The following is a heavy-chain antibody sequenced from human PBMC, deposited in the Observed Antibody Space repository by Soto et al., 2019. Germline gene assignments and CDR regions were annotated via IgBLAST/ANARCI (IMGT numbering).Heavy chain of an antibody. CDR2: INPSGGST. D-gene: IGHD5-12*01. J-gene: IGHJ4*02. Sequence: QVQLVQSGAEVKKPGASVKVSCKASGYTFTSYYMHWVRQAPGQGLEWLGIINPSGGSTSYAQKFQGRVTMTRDTSTSTVYMELSSLRSEDTAVYYCARSSPRDGYDYWGQGTLVTVSS. V-gene: IGHV1-46*01. CDR1: GYTFTSYY. CDR3: ARSSPRDGYDY.